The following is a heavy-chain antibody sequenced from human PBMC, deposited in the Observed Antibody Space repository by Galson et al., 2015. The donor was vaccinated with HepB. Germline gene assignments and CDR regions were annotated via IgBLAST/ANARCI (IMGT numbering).Heavy chain of an antibody. CDR3: VKDLTYYYVSRISRAYGLDV. D-gene: IGHD3-10*02. J-gene: IGHJ6*01. CDR1: GFTFDDYT. V-gene: IGHV3-43*01. Sequence: SLRLSCAASGFTFDDYTMHWVRQAPGKSLEWVSLIGWDGVTTYYANSVKGRFTISRDNSKHSLFLQMNSLRTQDTGLYYCVKDLTYYYVSRISRAYGLDVWGLGTTVTVAS. CDR2: IGWDGVTT.